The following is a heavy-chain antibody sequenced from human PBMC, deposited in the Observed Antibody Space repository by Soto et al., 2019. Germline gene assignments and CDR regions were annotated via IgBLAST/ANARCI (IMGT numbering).Heavy chain of an antibody. CDR3: AKDRFHVVVTVSILDP. CDR2: ISGSGGSA. V-gene: IGHV3-23*01. CDR1: GFTFSSYA. D-gene: IGHD2-21*02. J-gene: IGHJ5*02. Sequence: GGSLRLSCAASGFTFSSYAMSWVRQAPGKGLEWVSTISGSGGSADYADSVKGRFTISGDNPQNTLYLEMNSLRAEDTAIYYCAKDRFHVVVTVSILDPCGQGPLVTVYS.